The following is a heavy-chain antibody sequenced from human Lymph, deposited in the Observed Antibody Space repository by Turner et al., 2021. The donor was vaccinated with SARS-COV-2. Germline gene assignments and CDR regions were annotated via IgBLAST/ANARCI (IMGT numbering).Heavy chain of an antibody. Sequence: QLQLQESGPGLVKPSETLSLTCTVSGGSISSSSYYWGWIRQPPGKGLEWIGSIYYSGSTYYNPFVKSRVTISVDTSKKQFSLKLSSVTAADTAVYYCARRGYSYGSGEFPWGQGTLVTVSS. CDR3: ARRGYSYGSGEFP. V-gene: IGHV4-39*01. CDR2: IYYSGST. J-gene: IGHJ5*02. CDR1: GGSISSSSYY. D-gene: IGHD5-18*01.